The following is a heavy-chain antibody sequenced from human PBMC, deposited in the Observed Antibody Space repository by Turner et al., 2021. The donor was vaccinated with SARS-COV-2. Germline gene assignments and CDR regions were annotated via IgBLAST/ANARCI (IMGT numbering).Heavy chain of an antibody. V-gene: IGHV3-73*01. CDR2: IRSKANSYAT. D-gene: IGHD3-3*01. CDR1: GFTFSGSA. J-gene: IGHJ6*02. CDR3: TRPRLYDPYGMDV. Sequence: EVQLVESGGGLVQPGGSLKLSCAPSGFTFSGSAMHWVRQASGKGLEWVGRIRSKANSYATAYAASVKGRFTISRDDSKNTAYVQMNSLKTEDTAVYYCTRPRLYDPYGMDVWGQGTTVTVSS.